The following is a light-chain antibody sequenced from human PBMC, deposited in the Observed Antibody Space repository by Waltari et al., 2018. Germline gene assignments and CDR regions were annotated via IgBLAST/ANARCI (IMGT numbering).Light chain of an antibody. V-gene: IGKV3-15*01. Sequence: ETVMTQSPATLSVSPGERVTLSCRASQSIRSSVAWYQQKPGQAPRLLVYGASTRATGIPARFSGSGSGTEFTLTISSMQSEDFAVYYCQQYNDWPPITFGQGTRLEIK. CDR3: QQYNDWPPIT. CDR1: QSIRSS. J-gene: IGKJ5*01. CDR2: GAS.